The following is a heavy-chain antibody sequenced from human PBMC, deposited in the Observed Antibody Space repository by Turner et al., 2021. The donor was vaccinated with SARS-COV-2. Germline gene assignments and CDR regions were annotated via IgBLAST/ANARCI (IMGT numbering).Heavy chain of an antibody. V-gene: IGHV3-21*01. CDR2: IRSSRSYI. Sequence: EVQLVESGGGLVKPGGSLSLSCAAFGFTCSSYSMNWVRQAPGKGLEWVSCIRSSRSYIYYADSVKGRFTISGNNAKNSLYLQMNSLIAEDTAVYYCARWDNYYDSSGYYPYAFDIWGQGTMVTVSS. J-gene: IGHJ3*02. CDR1: GFTCSSYS. CDR3: ARWDNYYDSSGYYPYAFDI. D-gene: IGHD3-22*01.